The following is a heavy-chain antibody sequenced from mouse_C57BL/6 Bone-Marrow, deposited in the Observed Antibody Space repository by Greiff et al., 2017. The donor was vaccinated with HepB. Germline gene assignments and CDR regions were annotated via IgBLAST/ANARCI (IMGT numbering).Heavy chain of an antibody. D-gene: IGHD3-3*01. CDR2: ISDGGSYT. V-gene: IGHV5-4*01. CDR3: ARERPRRGYFDD. Sequence: DVKLVESGGGLVKPGGSLKLSCAASGFTFSSYAMSWVRQTPEKRLEWVATISDGGSYTYYPDNVKGRFTISRDNAKNNLYLQRSHLKAEDTAMYYGARERPRRGYFDDWGQGTTLTVSS. J-gene: IGHJ2*01. CDR1: GFTFSSYA.